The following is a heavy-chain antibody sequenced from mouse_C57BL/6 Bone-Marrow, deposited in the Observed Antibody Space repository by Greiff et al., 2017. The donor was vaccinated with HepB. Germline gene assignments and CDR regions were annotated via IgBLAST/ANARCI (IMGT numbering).Heavy chain of an antibody. Sequence: DVQLQESGPELVKPGASVKISCKASGYSFTGYYMNWVKQSPEKSLEWIGEINPSTGGTTYNQKFKAKATLTVDKSSSTAYMQLKSLTSEDSAVYYCARSNWAWFAYWGQGTLVTVSA. V-gene: IGHV1-42*01. CDR1: GYSFTGYY. J-gene: IGHJ3*01. D-gene: IGHD4-1*01. CDR2: INPSTGGT. CDR3: ARSNWAWFAY.